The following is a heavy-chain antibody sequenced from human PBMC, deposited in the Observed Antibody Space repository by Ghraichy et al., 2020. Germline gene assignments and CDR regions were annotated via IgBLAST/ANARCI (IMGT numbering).Heavy chain of an antibody. J-gene: IGHJ3*01. CDR2: TYYRAKWYY. V-gene: IGHV6-1*01. Sequence: QTLSLTCVISGDTVSSNYTAWNWIRQSPSRGLEWLGRTYYRAKWYYEYAPSMKGRLTINPDTSKNQFSLQLNSVTPEDTAVYYCTRGASFWGQGKVVTVS. CDR3: TRGASF. CDR1: GDTVSSNYTA.